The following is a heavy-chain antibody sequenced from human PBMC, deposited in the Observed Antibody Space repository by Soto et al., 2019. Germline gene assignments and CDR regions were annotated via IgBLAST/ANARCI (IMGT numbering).Heavy chain of an antibody. D-gene: IGHD3-22*01. V-gene: IGHV4-39*01. CDR1: GGSISSSSYY. CDR3: ASEAGVVGTNWFDP. CDR2: IYYSGST. Sequence: QLQLQESGPGLVKPSETLSLTCTVSGGSISSSSYYWGWIRQPPGKGLEWIGSIYYSGSTYYNPSLKSRVTISGDTSKHQFSLTLSAVTAADTAVYYCASEAGVVGTNWFDPWGQGTLVTVSS. J-gene: IGHJ5*02.